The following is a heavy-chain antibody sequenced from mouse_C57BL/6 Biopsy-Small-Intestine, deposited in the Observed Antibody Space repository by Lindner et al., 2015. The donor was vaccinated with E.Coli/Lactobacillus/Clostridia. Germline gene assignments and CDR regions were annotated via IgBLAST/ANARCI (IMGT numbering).Heavy chain of an antibody. J-gene: IGHJ4*01. D-gene: IGHD2-4*01. CDR2: ISSGSSTI. CDR3: ARRSYYDYYYAMDY. Sequence: VQLQESGGGLVKPGGSLKLSCAASGFTFSDYGMHWVRQAPEKGLEWVAYISSGSSTIYYADTVKGRFTISRDNAKNTLFLQMTSLRSEDTAMYYCARRSYYDYYYAMDYWGQGTSVTVSS. CDR1: GFTFSDYG. V-gene: IGHV5-17*01.